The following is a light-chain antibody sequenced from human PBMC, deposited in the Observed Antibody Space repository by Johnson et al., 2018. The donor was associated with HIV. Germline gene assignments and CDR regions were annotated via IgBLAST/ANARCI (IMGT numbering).Light chain of an antibody. CDR1: SSNIGNNY. J-gene: IGLJ1*01. CDR2: ENK. V-gene: IGLV1-51*02. CDR3: GTWGSGLSARV. Sequence: QSVLTQPPSVSAAPGQKVTISCSGSSSNIGNNYVSWYQQLPGTAPKLLIYENKKRPSGIPDRFSGSKSGTSATLGITGLQTGDEADYYCGTWGSGLSARVFGTGTKVTV.